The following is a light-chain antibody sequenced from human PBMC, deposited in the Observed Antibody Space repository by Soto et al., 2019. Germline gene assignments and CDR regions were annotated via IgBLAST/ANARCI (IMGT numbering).Light chain of an antibody. CDR1: SIDVGGYNY. J-gene: IGLJ3*02. Sequence: QSALTQPASVSGSPGQSITISCTVTSIDVGGYNYVSWYQQQPGKAPKLMIDEVSNRPTGVSNRFSGSKSGNTASLTISGLQAEDEADYYGRSYTSCSTRVFGGGTQRTVL. V-gene: IGLV2-14*01. CDR3: RSYTSCSTRV. CDR2: EVS.